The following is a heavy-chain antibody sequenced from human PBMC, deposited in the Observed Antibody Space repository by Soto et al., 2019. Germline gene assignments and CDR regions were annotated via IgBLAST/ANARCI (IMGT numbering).Heavy chain of an antibody. CDR2: IYYSGST. V-gene: IGHV4-39*01. J-gene: IGHJ4*02. CDR1: GGSISSSSYY. Sequence: SETLSLTCTVSGGSISSSSYYWGWIRQPPGKGLEWIGSIYYSGSTYYNPSLKSRVTISVDTSKNQFSLKLSSVTAADTAVYYCARHVRYGPAATNDYWGQGTLVTVSS. CDR3: ARHVRYGPAATNDY. D-gene: IGHD2-2*01.